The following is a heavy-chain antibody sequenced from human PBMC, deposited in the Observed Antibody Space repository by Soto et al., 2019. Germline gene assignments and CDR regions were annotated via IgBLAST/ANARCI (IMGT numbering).Heavy chain of an antibody. CDR2: ITRSGDYT. CDR3: AKVGSYHEQYDHWDFDL. CDR1: GFTFSSYA. Sequence: EVQLLESGGGLVQPGGSLRLSCAASGFTFSSYAMTWVRQAPGKGLEWVSAITRSGDYTHYVDSVKGRFTISRDNSKNTLYLQMNSLRAVDTAVYYCAKVGSYHEQYDHWDFDLWGRGTLVTVFS. D-gene: IGHD1-26*01. V-gene: IGHV3-23*01. J-gene: IGHJ2*01.